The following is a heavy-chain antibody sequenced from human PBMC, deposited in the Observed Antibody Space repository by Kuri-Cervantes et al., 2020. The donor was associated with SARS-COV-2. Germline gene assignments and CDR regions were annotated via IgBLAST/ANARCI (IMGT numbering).Heavy chain of an antibody. D-gene: IGHD2-8*01. CDR3: AKDGTKGRPARNFDY. CDR2: ISGSGGST. J-gene: IGHJ4*02. CDR1: GFTFSSYA. Sequence: GESLKISCAASGFTFSSYAMSWVRQAPGKGLEWVSAISGSGGSTYYADSVKGRFTISRDNSKNTLSLQMNSLRAEDTAVYYCAKDGTKGRPARNFDYWGQGTLVTVSS. V-gene: IGHV3-23*01.